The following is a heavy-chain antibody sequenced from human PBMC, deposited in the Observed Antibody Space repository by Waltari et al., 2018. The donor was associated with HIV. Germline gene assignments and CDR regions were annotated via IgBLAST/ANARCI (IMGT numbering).Heavy chain of an antibody. V-gene: IGHV3-7*01. Sequence: AASGFTFNNSWMTWVRQAPGKGLEWVANIKQDESEKYYVDSVKGRFTISRDNAKNSLFLQMNSLRAEDTAVYYCAREALYDSSGYYFDYWGQGTLVTVSS. CDR2: IKQDESEK. CDR1: GFTFNNSW. CDR3: AREALYDSSGYYFDY. D-gene: IGHD3-22*01. J-gene: IGHJ4*02.